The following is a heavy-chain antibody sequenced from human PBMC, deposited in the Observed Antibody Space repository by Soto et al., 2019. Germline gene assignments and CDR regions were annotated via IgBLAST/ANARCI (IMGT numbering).Heavy chain of an antibody. J-gene: IGHJ4*02. CDR2: IDHDGPT. D-gene: IGHD1-26*01. CDR3: VRYSHGDY. CDR1: GFTFSNYW. V-gene: IGHV3-74*01. Sequence: EVQLVESGGGLVQPGGSLRLSCAGSGFTFSNYWMHWVRQAPGKGLEWVSRIDHDGPTDYADSVRGRFTISRDNAENTLSLQMNSLRPEDTAVYYCVRYSHGDYWGQGTLVTVSS.